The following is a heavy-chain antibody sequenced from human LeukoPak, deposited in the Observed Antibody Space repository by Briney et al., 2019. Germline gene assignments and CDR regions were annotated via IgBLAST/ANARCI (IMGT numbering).Heavy chain of an antibody. CDR2: MNPDSGNT. J-gene: IGHJ4*02. CDR3: AVHLPGDYLDR. Sequence: ASVKVSCKASGYSFNIYDINGVRQATGRGLEWMGWMNPDSGNTGFAQKFQGRVTMTRNTSITTAYMELSSLRFEDTAVYYCAVHLPGDYLDRWGQGTLVTVSS. CDR1: GYSFNIYD. V-gene: IGHV1-8*01.